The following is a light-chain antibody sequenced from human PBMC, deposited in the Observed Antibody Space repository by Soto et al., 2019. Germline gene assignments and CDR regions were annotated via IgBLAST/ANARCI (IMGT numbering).Light chain of an antibody. CDR3: HQRQSWPRT. J-gene: IGKJ1*01. Sequence: EIGLTQSPATLSLSPRERATLSCRASQYINTRLAWYQHRPGQAPRLLIYQTSIRTAGIPARFSASGTGTDFTLTISDVQPEDFAVYYCHQRQSWPRTFGQGTKVDIK. CDR2: QTS. V-gene: IGKV3-11*01. CDR1: QYINTR.